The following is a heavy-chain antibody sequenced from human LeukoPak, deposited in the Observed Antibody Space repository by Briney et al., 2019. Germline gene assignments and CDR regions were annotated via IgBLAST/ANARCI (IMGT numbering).Heavy chain of an antibody. Sequence: GRSLRLSCAASGFTFDDYAMHWVGQAPGKGLEWVSGISWNSGSIGYADSVKGRFTISRDNAKTSLYLQMNSLRAEDTALYYCAKDLLGYCSGGSCSSDAFDIWGQGTMVTVSS. D-gene: IGHD2-15*01. CDR1: GFTFDDYA. J-gene: IGHJ3*02. CDR3: AKDLLGYCSGGSCSSDAFDI. CDR2: ISWNSGSI. V-gene: IGHV3-9*01.